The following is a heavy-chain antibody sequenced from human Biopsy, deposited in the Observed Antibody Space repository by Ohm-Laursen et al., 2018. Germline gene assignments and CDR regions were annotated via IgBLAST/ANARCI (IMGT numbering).Heavy chain of an antibody. J-gene: IGHJ5*01. CDR3: VKQWGGYNFDS. CDR2: IDVSDYNT. Sequence: SLRLSCTASTFTFSSDSVNWVRQAPGKGLEWVAHIDVSDYNTYYADSVRGRFTISRDNSKQMVHLEINSLTADDTAVYYCVKQWGGYNFDSWGQGTTVTVSS. CDR1: TFTFSSDS. V-gene: IGHV3-23*01. D-gene: IGHD1-14*01.